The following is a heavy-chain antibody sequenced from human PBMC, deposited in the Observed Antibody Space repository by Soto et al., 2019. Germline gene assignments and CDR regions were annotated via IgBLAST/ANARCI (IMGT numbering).Heavy chain of an antibody. J-gene: IGHJ4*02. CDR1: GYTFTGYY. Sequence: ASVKVSCKASGYTFTGYYMHWVRQAPGQGLEWMGWINPNSGGTNYAQKFQGWVTMTRDTSISTAYMELSRLRSDDTAVYYCARGVPAAMSWYSSGWYLFYFDYWGQGTLVTVS. D-gene: IGHD6-19*01. V-gene: IGHV1-2*04. CDR3: ARGVPAAMSWYSSGWYLFYFDY. CDR2: INPNSGGT.